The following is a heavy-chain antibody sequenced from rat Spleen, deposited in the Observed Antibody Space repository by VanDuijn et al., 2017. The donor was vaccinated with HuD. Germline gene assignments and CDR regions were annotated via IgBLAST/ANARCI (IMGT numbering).Heavy chain of an antibody. CDR3: ARLGGLWRGTYGIMDA. CDR2: IWGDGST. D-gene: IGHD2-1*01. Sequence: QVQLKESGPGLVQPSQTLSLTCTVSGFSLISNSVHWVRQPPGKGLEWMGGIWGDGSTHYNSALKSRLSISRDTSKSQVFLKRNSLQTDDRAMYFCARLGGLWRGTYGIMDAWGQGASVTVPS. CDR1: GFSLISNS. V-gene: IGHV2-1*01. J-gene: IGHJ4*01.